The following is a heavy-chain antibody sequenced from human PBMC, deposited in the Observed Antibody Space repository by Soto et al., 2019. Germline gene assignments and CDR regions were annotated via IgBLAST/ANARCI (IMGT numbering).Heavy chain of an antibody. V-gene: IGHV4-39*01. Sequence: QVELQQSGPGVVRPSETLSLTCSVSGASISKTSSYWGWIRQPPGKGLEWIGSINYSGTAYYSPSRRSRATLSVATSANQFSLRLMSVTAADTAFYFCVRRVNIPSWYFDLWGREKQVIVSS. D-gene: IGHD2-21*01. CDR1: GASISKTSSY. J-gene: IGHJ2*01. CDR3: VRRVNIPSWYFDL. CDR2: INYSGTA.